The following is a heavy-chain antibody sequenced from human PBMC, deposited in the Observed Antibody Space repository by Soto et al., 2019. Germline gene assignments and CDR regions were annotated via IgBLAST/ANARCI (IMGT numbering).Heavy chain of an antibody. CDR1: GFTFSNAW. J-gene: IGHJ4*02. V-gene: IGHV3-15*01. Sequence: GGSLRLSCAASGFTFSNAWMSWVRQAPGKGLEWVGRIKSKTDGGTTDYAAPVKGRFTISRDDSKNTLYLQMNSLKTEDTAVYYCTTVGRIGTYYDFWSGYRFDYWGQGTLVTVSS. CDR3: TTVGRIGTYYDFWSGYRFDY. D-gene: IGHD3-3*01. CDR2: IKSKTDGGTT.